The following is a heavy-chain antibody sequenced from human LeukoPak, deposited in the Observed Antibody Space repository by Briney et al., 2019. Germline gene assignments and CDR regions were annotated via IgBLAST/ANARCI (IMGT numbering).Heavy chain of an antibody. J-gene: IGHJ4*02. CDR2: ISGSGGSP. CDR1: GFTFSSYA. V-gene: IGHV3-23*01. Sequence: GGSLRLSCAASGFTFSSYAMSWVRQAPGKGLEWVAGISGSGGSPYYADSVKGWFTISRDNSKNTLYLQMNSLRPEDTAVYYCAKCRSEVPAAINYWGQGTLVTVSS. CDR3: AKCRSEVPAAINY. D-gene: IGHD2-2*01.